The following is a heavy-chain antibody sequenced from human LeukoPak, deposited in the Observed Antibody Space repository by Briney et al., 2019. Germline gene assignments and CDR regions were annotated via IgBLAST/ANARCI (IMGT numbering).Heavy chain of an antibody. CDR1: GFIFSSYG. Sequence: GGSLRLPCAASGFIFSSYGMHWVRQAPGKGLDWVAIISYDGNNKYYADSVKGRLSISRDNSQNTLYLQMNSLRGEDSAVYYCARAYSGTYQPPDYWGQGTLVTVSS. CDR2: ISYDGNNK. J-gene: IGHJ4*02. CDR3: ARAYSGTYQPPDY. D-gene: IGHD1-26*01. V-gene: IGHV3-30*03.